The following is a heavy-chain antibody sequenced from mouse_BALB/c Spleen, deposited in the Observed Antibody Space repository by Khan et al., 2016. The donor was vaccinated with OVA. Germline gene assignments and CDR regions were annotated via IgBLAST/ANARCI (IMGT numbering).Heavy chain of an antibody. V-gene: IGHV1S136*01. CDR1: GYSFTNYI. Sequence: EVQLQESGPELVKPGASVKISCQASGYSFTNYIIHWVKQKPGQGLEWLGYINPYNDGAKYNEKFKGKATLTSDKSSSTAYMELSGLTFEDSAVYYCARDYGRSFWFAHWGQGTLVTVSA. J-gene: IGHJ3*01. D-gene: IGHD1-1*01. CDR3: ARDYGRSFWFAH. CDR2: INPYNDGA.